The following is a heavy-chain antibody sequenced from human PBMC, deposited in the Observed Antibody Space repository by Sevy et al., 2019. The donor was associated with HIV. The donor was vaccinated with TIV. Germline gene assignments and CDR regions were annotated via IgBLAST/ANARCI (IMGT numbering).Heavy chain of an antibody. Sequence: GGSLRLSCAASGFTFDDYAMHWVRQAPGEGLEWVSGVSWNSASIGYAGSGRGRITISRDNAKNSLSLQMNSLTAEDTAFCYCTKDLGATLVPGYCYDRTCWPRDGFDIWGNGTMVTVSS. CDR3: TKDLGATLVPGYCYDRTCWPRDGFDI. V-gene: IGHV3-9*01. CDR2: VSWNSASI. D-gene: IGHD2-2*03. CDR1: GFTFDDYA. J-gene: IGHJ3*02.